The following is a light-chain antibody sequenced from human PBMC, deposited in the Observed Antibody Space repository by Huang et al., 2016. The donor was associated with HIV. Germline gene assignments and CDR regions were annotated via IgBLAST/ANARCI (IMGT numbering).Light chain of an antibody. V-gene: IGKV3-11*01. Sequence: EIVLTQSPATLSLSPGERATLPCRASQSVSNYLAWYQQRPGQAPRFLIYDASNRATGIPARFSGSGSGTDFTLTISSLEPEDFAVYYCQQRSNWPWTFGQGTRWKSN. CDR3: QQRSNWPWT. CDR1: QSVSNY. CDR2: DAS. J-gene: IGKJ1*01.